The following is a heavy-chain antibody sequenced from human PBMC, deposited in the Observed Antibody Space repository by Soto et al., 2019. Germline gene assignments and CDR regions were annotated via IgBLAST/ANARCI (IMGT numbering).Heavy chain of an antibody. Sequence: TSETLSLTCTVSGGSISSGGYYWSWIRQHPGKGLEWIGYIYYSGSTYYNPSLKSRVTISVDTSKNQFSLKLSSVTAADTAVYYCARVPITIFGVVSSWFDPWGQGTLVTVSS. CDR1: GGSISSGGYY. CDR2: IYYSGST. CDR3: ARVPITIFGVVSSWFDP. J-gene: IGHJ5*02. V-gene: IGHV4-31*03. D-gene: IGHD3-3*01.